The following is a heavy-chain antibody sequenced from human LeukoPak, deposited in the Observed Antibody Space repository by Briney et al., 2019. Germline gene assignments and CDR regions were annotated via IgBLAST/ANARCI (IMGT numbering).Heavy chain of an antibody. J-gene: IGHJ4*02. Sequence: KTSETLSLTCAVYGGSFSGYYWSWIRQPPGKGLEGLGEMNHSGSTNYTPSLKNRVTIFVDTSKTQFSLKLSSVTAADTAVYYCARGRRYFDWSRQYYFDYWGQGTLVTVSS. D-gene: IGHD3-9*01. CDR2: MNHSGST. CDR1: GGSFSGYY. CDR3: ARGRRYFDWSRQYYFDY. V-gene: IGHV4-34*01.